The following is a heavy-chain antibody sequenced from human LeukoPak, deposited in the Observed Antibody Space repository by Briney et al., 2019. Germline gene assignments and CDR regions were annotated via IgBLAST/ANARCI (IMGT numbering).Heavy chain of an antibody. V-gene: IGHV4-34*01. CDR1: GGSFSGYY. J-gene: IGHJ5*02. Sequence: SETLSLTCAVYGGSFSGYYWSWIRQPPGKGLEWIGEINHSGSTNYNPSLKSRVTISVDTSKNQFSLKLSSVTAADTAVYYCARSKRTYYYGSGSRTGSFDPWGQGTLVTVSS. D-gene: IGHD3-10*01. CDR2: INHSGST. CDR3: ARSKRTYYYGSGSRTGSFDP.